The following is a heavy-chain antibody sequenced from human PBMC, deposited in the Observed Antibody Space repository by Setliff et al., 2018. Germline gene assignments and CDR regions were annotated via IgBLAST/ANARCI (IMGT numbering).Heavy chain of an antibody. Sequence: SVKVSCKASGYTFTNYGINWVRQAPGQGLEWMGWINNYNMNTNYPQKFLGRVTMNTDTSTSTAYMELGSLTSDDTAVYYCARDRKTSPEHYYFDYWGQGTLVTVSS. CDR1: GYTFTNYG. CDR3: ARDRKTSPEHYYFDY. J-gene: IGHJ4*02. V-gene: IGHV1-18*01. CDR2: INNYNMNT.